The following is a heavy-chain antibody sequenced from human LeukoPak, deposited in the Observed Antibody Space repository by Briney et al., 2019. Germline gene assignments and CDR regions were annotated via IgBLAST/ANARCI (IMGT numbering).Heavy chain of an antibody. Sequence: GGSLTLSCAASGFSFSIHGMGWVRRAPGKGLEWVSSISSSTSYIYYADSVKGRFTISRDNAKNSLYLQMDSLRAEDTAVYFCARSGCSSTSCYVPFDYWGQGTLVTVSS. V-gene: IGHV3-21*01. D-gene: IGHD2-2*01. CDR1: GFSFSIHG. J-gene: IGHJ4*02. CDR3: ARSGCSSTSCYVPFDY. CDR2: ISSSTSYI.